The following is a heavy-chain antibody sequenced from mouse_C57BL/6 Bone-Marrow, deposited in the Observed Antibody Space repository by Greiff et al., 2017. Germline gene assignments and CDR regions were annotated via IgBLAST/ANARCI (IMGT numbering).Heavy chain of an antibody. Sequence: VQLKESGAELVRPGASVKLSCTASGFNIKDDYMHWVKQRPEQGLEWIGWIDPENGDTEYASKFQGKATITADTSSNTAYLQLSSLTSEDTAVYYCTTGWLPFYWYFDVWGTGTTVTVSS. V-gene: IGHV14-4*01. CDR2: IDPENGDT. J-gene: IGHJ1*03. CDR3: TTGWLPFYWYFDV. D-gene: IGHD2-2*01. CDR1: GFNIKDDY.